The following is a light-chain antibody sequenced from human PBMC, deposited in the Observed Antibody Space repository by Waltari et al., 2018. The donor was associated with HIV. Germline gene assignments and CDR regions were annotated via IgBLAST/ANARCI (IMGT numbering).Light chain of an antibody. CDR2: DAS. CDR3: QQRSNWPLT. V-gene: IGKV3-11*01. CDR1: QSFSSY. J-gene: IGKJ4*01. Sequence: EIVLTQSPATLSLSPGERATLSCRASQSFSSYLAWYQHKPGQAPRLLIYDASNRATGIPARFSGSGSGTDFTLTISSLEPEDFAVYYCQQRSNWPLTFGGGTKVEIK.